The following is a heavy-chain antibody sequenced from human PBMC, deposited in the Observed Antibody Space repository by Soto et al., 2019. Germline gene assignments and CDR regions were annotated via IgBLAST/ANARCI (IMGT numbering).Heavy chain of an antibody. D-gene: IGHD6-19*01. CDR3: AREPYPGSGWDYCYYYGMDV. Sequence: GGSLRLSCAASGFTFSSYGMHWVRQAPGKGLEWVAVIWYDGSNKYYADSVKGRFTISRDNSKNTLYLQMNSLRAEDTAVYYCAREPYPGSGWDYCYYYGMDVWGQGTTVTVSS. J-gene: IGHJ6*02. V-gene: IGHV3-33*01. CDR2: IWYDGSNK. CDR1: GFTFSSYG.